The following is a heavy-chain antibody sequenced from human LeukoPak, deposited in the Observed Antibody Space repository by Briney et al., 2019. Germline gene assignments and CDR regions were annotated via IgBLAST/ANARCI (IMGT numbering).Heavy chain of an antibody. CDR3: ARRVSAYYIDY. CDR2: IYSGGNT. CDR1: GFTVSSNY. J-gene: IGHJ4*02. D-gene: IGHD3-22*01. Sequence: GGSLRLSCAASGFTVSSNYMSWVRQAPGKGLEWVSVIYSGGNTYYADPVKGRFTISRDNSRNTLYLQMNSLRAEDTAVYYCARRVSAYYIDYWGQGTLVTVSS. V-gene: IGHV3-66*04.